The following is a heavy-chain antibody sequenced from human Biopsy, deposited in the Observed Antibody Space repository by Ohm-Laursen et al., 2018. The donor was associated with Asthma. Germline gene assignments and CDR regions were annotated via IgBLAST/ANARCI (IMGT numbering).Heavy chain of an antibody. V-gene: IGHV1-24*01. D-gene: IGHD4-17*01. J-gene: IGHJ4*02. Sequence: ASVKVFCKVSGYSLTDLSMHWVRQAPGQGLEWMGGHDHEEGGTVNARRFQGRVTMTEDTSTDTAYMELSSLSSDDTAVYYCASDFPKDYVRYNFQFWGQGTLVTVSS. CDR3: ASDFPKDYVRYNFQF. CDR1: GYSLTDLS. CDR2: HDHEEGGT.